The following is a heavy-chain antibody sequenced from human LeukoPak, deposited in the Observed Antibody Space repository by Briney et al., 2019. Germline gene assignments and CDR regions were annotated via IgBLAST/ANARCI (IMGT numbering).Heavy chain of an antibody. CDR3: ARGARLVWNFDY. CDR1: GGSFSGYY. J-gene: IGHJ4*02. Sequence: KPSETLSLTCAVYGGSFSGYYWSWIRQPPGKGLEWIGEINHSGSTNYNPSLKSRVTISVDTSKNQFSLKLSSVTAADTAVYYCARGARLVWNFDYWGQGTLVTVSS. CDR2: INHSGST. D-gene: IGHD6-19*01. V-gene: IGHV4-34*01.